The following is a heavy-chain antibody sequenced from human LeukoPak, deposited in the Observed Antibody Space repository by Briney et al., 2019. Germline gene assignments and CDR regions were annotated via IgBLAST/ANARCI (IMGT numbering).Heavy chain of an antibody. V-gene: IGHV1-18*01. Sequence: ASVKVSCKASGCTFTSYGISWVRQAPGQGLEWMGWISAYNGNTNYAQKLQGRVTMTTDTSTSTAYMELRSLRSDDTAVYYCASVLDFWSGYYPDYWGQGTLVTVSS. D-gene: IGHD3-3*01. CDR1: GCTFTSYG. CDR3: ASVLDFWSGYYPDY. CDR2: ISAYNGNT. J-gene: IGHJ4*02.